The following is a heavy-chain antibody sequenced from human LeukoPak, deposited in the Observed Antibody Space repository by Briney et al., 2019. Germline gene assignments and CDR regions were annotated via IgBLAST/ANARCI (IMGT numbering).Heavy chain of an antibody. CDR3: ARDRWELSKIGGFDY. J-gene: IGHJ4*02. V-gene: IGHV3-7*01. CDR2: IKQDGSEK. D-gene: IGHD1-26*01. CDR1: GFTFSSYW. Sequence: GGSLRLSCAASGFTFSSYWMSWVRQAPEKGLEWVANIKQDGSEKYYVDSVKGRFTISRDNAKNSLYLQMNSLRAEDTAVYYCARDRWELSKIGGFDYWGQGTLVTVSS.